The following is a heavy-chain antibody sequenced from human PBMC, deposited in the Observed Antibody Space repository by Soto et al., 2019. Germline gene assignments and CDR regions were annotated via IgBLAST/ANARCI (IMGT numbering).Heavy chain of an antibody. CDR3: ARTWGLGGGFDY. J-gene: IGHJ4*02. CDR1: GFTFSSDW. V-gene: IGHV3-7*03. D-gene: IGHD3-16*01. Sequence: GGSLRLSCAASGFTFSSDWMSWVRQAPGKGLEWVANIKPDGSEKYYVDSVKGRFTISRDNAKNSLYLQMNSLRAEDTAVYYCARTWGLGGGFDYWGQGTLVTVSS. CDR2: IKPDGSEK.